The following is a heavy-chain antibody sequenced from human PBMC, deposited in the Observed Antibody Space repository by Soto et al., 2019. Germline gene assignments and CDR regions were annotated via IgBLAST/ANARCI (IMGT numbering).Heavy chain of an antibody. CDR2: ISGSGGST. D-gene: IGHD6-19*01. CDR1: GFTFSSYA. CDR3: AKDPLPSSGWLGSFDY. J-gene: IGHJ4*02. V-gene: IGHV3-23*01. Sequence: EVQLLESGGGLVQPGGSLRLSCAASGFTFSSYAMSWVRQAPGKGLEWVSAISGSGGSTYYADSVKGRFTISRDNSENTLYLQMNSLRAEDTAVYYCAKDPLPSSGWLGSFDYWGQGTLVTVSS.